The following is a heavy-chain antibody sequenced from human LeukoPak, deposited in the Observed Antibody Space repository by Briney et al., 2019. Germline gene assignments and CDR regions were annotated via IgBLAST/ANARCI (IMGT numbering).Heavy chain of an antibody. J-gene: IGHJ6*02. V-gene: IGHV3-30-3*01. Sequence: GGSLRLSCAASGFTFSSYAMHWVRQASGKGLEWVAVISYDGSNKYYADSVKGRFTISRDNSKNTLYLQMNSLRAEDTAVYYCARDLFPIRRLDYYYYGMDVWGQGTTVTVSS. D-gene: IGHD2/OR15-2a*01. CDR3: ARDLFPIRRLDYYYYGMDV. CDR2: ISYDGSNK. CDR1: GFTFSSYA.